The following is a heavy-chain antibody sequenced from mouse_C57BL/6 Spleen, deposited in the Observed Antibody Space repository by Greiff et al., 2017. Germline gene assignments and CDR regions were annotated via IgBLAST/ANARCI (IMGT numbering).Heavy chain of an antibody. CDR2: IWSGGST. V-gene: IGHV2-2*01. CDR3: ARNERDYFDY. CDR1: GFSLTSYG. J-gene: IGHJ2*01. Sequence: QVQLKESGPGLVQPSQSLSITCTVSGFSLTSYGVHWVRQSPGKGLEWLGVIWSGGSTDYNAAFISRLSISKDNSKSQVFFKMNSLQADDTAIYYCARNERDYFDYWGQGTTLTVSS.